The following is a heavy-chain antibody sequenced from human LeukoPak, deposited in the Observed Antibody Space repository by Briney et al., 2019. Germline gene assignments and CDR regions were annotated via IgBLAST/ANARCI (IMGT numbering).Heavy chain of an antibody. J-gene: IGHJ4*02. CDR2: INPSGGST. Sequence: ASVKVSCKASGYTFTSHYMHWVRQAPGQGLEWMGTINPSGGSTTYAQKFQGRVTMTRDMSTSTLYMELNSLRSEDTAVYYCTTDLGGGGIVTLDYWGQGTLVTVSS. CDR1: GYTFTSHY. CDR3: TTDLGGGGIVTLDY. V-gene: IGHV1-46*01. D-gene: IGHD3-16*01.